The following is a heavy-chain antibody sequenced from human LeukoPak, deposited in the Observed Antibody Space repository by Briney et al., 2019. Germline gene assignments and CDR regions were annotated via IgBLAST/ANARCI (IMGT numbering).Heavy chain of an antibody. D-gene: IGHD3-10*01. V-gene: IGHV1-2*04. J-gene: IGHJ6*04. Sequence: ASVKDSCKASGYTLTGYYMHWVRQAPRQGLEWMGWINPNSGGTNYAQKFQGWVTMTRDTSISTAYMELSRLRSDDTAVYYCARGSMVRGPRIMDVWGKGTTVTVSS. CDR2: INPNSGGT. CDR3: ARGSMVRGPRIMDV. CDR1: GYTLTGYY.